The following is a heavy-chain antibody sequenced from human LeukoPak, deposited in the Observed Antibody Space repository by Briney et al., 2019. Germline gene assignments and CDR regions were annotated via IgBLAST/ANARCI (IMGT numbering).Heavy chain of an antibody. CDR2: ISSSSSYI. J-gene: IGHJ4*02. D-gene: IGHD4/OR15-4a*01. Sequence: PGGSLRLSCAASGFTFSSYSMNWVRQAPGKGLEWVSSISSSSSYIYYADSVKGRFTISRDNAKNSLYLQMNSLRAEDTAVYYCARAGYGETGFDYWGQGTLVTVSS. V-gene: IGHV3-21*01. CDR1: GFTFSSYS. CDR3: ARAGYGETGFDY.